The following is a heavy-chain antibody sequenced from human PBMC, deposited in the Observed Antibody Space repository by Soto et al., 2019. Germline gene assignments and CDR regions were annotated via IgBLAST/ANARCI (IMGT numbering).Heavy chain of an antibody. D-gene: IGHD2-15*01. V-gene: IGHV1-69*13. CDR3: ALELGYCSGGSCGLDAFDI. CDR2: IIPIFGTA. CDR1: GGTFSSYA. Sequence: GASVKVSCKASGGTFSSYAISWVRQAPGQGLEWMGGIIPIFGTANYAQKFQGRVTITADECTSTAYMELSSLRSEDTAVYYCALELGYCSGGSCGLDAFDIWGQGTMVTVSS. J-gene: IGHJ3*02.